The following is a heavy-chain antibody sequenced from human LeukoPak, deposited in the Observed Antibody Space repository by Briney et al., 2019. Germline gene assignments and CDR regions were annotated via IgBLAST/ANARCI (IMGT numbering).Heavy chain of an antibody. Sequence: PSETLSLTCTVSGGSISNYSWSWIRQPPGKGLEWIGYISYSGSTNYNPSLKSRVTISLDTSKNQFSLKLSSVTAADTAVYYCARVGRGDYIWGSYSFDYWGQGTLVTVPS. D-gene: IGHD3-16*01. J-gene: IGHJ4*02. CDR1: GGSISNYS. CDR2: ISYSGST. CDR3: ARVGRGDYIWGSYSFDY. V-gene: IGHV4-59*01.